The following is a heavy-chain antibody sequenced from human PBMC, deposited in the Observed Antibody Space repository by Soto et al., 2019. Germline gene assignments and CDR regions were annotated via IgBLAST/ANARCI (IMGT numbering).Heavy chain of an antibody. CDR2: IYYSGST. CDR3: ARLADSSSWYFYYYGMDV. CDR1: GGSISSSSYY. J-gene: IGHJ6*02. V-gene: IGHV4-39*01. Sequence: PSETLSLTCTVSGGSISSSSYYWGWIRQPPGKGLEWIGSIYYSGSTYYNPSLKSRVTISVDTSKNQFSLKLSSVTAADTAVYYCARLADSSSWYFYYYGMDVWGQGTTVTVS. D-gene: IGHD6-13*01.